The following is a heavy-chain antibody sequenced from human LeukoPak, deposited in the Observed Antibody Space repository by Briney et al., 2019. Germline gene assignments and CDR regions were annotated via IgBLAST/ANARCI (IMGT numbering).Heavy chain of an antibody. CDR3: ARDAGNSGYGCDL. CDR2: IRSSSET. Sequence: GGSLRLSCAASGFTFSSYWMHWVRQAPGKGLEWVSHIRSSSETFYADSVKGRFTISRDNARNSLYLQMNNLRGEDTAIYYCARDAGNSGYGCDLWGQGTLVTASS. CDR1: GFTFSSYW. V-gene: IGHV3-48*01. D-gene: IGHD5-12*01. J-gene: IGHJ5*02.